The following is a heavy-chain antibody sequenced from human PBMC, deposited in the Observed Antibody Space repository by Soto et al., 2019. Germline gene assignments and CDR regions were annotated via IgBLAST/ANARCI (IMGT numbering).Heavy chain of an antibody. D-gene: IGHD5-12*01. CDR1: GGTFSNDI. J-gene: IGHJ4*02. Sequence: QVQLVQSGAEVKKPGSSVKVSCKTSGGTFSNDIITWVRQAPGQGLEWMGRIIPLLETANYAQKFQGRVTITADKXPXTXNRALHSLRSADTALPYCARDAPTGRTFSGYDAIDHWGQGTLVTVSS. CDR2: IIPLLETA. V-gene: IGHV1-69*08. CDR3: ARDAPTGRTFSGYDAIDH.